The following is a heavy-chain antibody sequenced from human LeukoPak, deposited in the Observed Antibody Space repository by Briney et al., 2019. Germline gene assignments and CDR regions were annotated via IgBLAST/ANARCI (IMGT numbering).Heavy chain of an antibody. Sequence: ASVKDSCKASGYTFTSYGFTWVRQAPGQGLEWMGWISAYNGNTNYAQKLQDRVTMTTDTSTSTAYMELRSLRSDDTAVYYCARGLQENLAWLKAFSAFDIWGQGTMVTVSS. D-gene: IGHD5-24*01. CDR1: GYTFTSYG. J-gene: IGHJ3*02. V-gene: IGHV1-18*01. CDR2: ISAYNGNT. CDR3: ARGLQENLAWLKAFSAFDI.